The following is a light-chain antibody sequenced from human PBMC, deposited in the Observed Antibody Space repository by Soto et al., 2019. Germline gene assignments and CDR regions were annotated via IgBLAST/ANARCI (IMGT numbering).Light chain of an antibody. Sequence: DIQMTQSPSTLSASVGDRVTITCRASQSISSWLAWYQQKPGKAPKLLIYKASSLESGVPSRFSGSGYGTEFTLTINSLQPDDFATYYCQQYNNLWTFGQGTKVEIK. J-gene: IGKJ1*01. V-gene: IGKV1-5*03. CDR1: QSISSW. CDR3: QQYNNLWT. CDR2: KAS.